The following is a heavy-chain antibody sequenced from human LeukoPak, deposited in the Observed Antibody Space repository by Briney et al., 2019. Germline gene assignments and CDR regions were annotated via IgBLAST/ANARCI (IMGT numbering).Heavy chain of an antibody. D-gene: IGHD6-19*01. CDR1: GFTFSSYE. J-gene: IGHJ3*02. Sequence: GGSLRLSCAASGFTFSSYEMNWVRQAPGKGLEWVSYISSSGSTIYYADSVKGRFTISRDNAKNSLYLQMNSLRAEDTAVYYCARDIRKGGWYASRAFDIWGQGTMVTVSS. V-gene: IGHV3-48*03. CDR3: ARDIRKGGWYASRAFDI. CDR2: ISSSGSTI.